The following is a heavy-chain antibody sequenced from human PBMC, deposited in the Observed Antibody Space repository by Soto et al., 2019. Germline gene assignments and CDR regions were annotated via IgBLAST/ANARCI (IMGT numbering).Heavy chain of an antibody. Sequence: QVQVVESGGGVVQPGRSLRLSCAASGFTFSSHGMHWVRQAPGKGLEWVAVILYDGSNKYYADSVKGRFTISRDNSKNALYLQMNGLRAEDSAVYYCAKDLGTSSSLLGAMDVWGQGTTVTVSS. D-gene: IGHD6-6*01. CDR2: ILYDGSNK. CDR1: GFTFSSHG. CDR3: AKDLGTSSSLLGAMDV. J-gene: IGHJ6*02. V-gene: IGHV3-30*18.